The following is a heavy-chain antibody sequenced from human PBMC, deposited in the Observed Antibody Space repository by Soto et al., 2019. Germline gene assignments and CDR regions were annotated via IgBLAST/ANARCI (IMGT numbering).Heavy chain of an antibody. CDR1: GFSLSPSGMC. V-gene: IGHV2-70*01. Sequence: GSGPTLVNPTHTLTLTCTFSGFSLSPSGMCVSWIRQPPGKAREWLALIDWDDAKYYSTSLKTRLTISKDTSNNQVVLTMTNMDPVDTATYYCARMSIAARPSYYYYYGMDVWGQGTTVTVSS. CDR3: ARMSIAARPSYYYYYGMDV. D-gene: IGHD6-6*01. CDR2: IDWDDAK. J-gene: IGHJ6*02.